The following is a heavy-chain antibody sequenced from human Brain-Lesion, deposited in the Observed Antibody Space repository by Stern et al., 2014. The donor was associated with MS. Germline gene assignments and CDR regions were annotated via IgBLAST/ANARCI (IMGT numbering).Heavy chain of an antibody. J-gene: IGHJ6*02. V-gene: IGHV1-2*02. CDR2: INPNNGGT. CDR1: GYIFTGYY. Sequence: QVQLVQSGAEVKKPGASVKVSCKTSGYIFTGYYIHWVRQAPGKGLEWMAWINPNNGGTNYAQKFQGRVTMSRDTSISTAYVELSSLTSDDTAVYYCARDQRGITIFGVVTDYYYLGMDVWGQGTTVTVSS. D-gene: IGHD3-3*01. CDR3: ARDQRGITIFGVVTDYYYLGMDV.